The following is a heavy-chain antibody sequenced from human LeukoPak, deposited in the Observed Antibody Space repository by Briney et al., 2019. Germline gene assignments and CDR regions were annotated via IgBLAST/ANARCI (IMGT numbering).Heavy chain of an antibody. Sequence: ASVKVSCKASGYTFTGYYMHWVRQAPGQGLEWMGWISAYNGNTNYAQKLQGRVTMTTDTSTSTAYMELRSLRSDDTAVYYCARFEKAYSSSWYAWQKSLYYFDYWGQGTLVTVSS. CDR3: ARFEKAYSSSWYAWQKSLYYFDY. D-gene: IGHD6-13*01. J-gene: IGHJ4*02. V-gene: IGHV1-18*04. CDR2: ISAYNGNT. CDR1: GYTFTGYY.